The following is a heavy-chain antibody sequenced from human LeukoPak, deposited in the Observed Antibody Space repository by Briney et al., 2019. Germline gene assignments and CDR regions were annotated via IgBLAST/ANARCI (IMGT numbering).Heavy chain of an antibody. CDR2: ISGSGGST. V-gene: IGHV3-23*01. Sequence: GGSLRLSCAASGFTFSSYGMSWVRQAPGKGLEWVSAISGSGGSTYYADSVKGRFTISRDNSKNTLYLQMNSLRAEDTAVYYCARGHWFAHLDYWGQGTLVTVSS. CDR1: GFTFSSYG. J-gene: IGHJ4*02. CDR3: ARGHWFAHLDY. D-gene: IGHD3-9*01.